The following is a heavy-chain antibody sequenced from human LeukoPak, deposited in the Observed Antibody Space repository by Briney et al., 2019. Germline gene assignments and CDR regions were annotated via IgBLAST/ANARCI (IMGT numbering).Heavy chain of an antibody. Sequence: ASVKVSCKASGYTFNTYGISWVRQAPGQGLEWMGWIGTENAYTIYAEKFQGRVTLTTDTSTTTVHMELRSLRSDDTAVYYCARDRDRGSDYWGQGSLVTVSS. CDR2: IGTENAYT. CDR1: GYTFNTYG. V-gene: IGHV1-18*01. D-gene: IGHD5-24*01. J-gene: IGHJ4*02. CDR3: ARDRDRGSDY.